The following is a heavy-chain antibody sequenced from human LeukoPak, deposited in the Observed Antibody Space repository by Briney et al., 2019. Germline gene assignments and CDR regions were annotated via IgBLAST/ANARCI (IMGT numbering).Heavy chain of an antibody. CDR3: AKGESGSSSWYFSYYFDY. Sequence: GGSLRLSCAASGFTFSSYAMSWVRQAPGKGLEWVSAISGSGGSTYYADSVKGRFTISRDNSKNTLYLQMNSLRAEDTAVYYCAKGESGSSSWYFSYYFDYWGQGTQVTVSS. CDR1: GFTFSSYA. V-gene: IGHV3-23*01. D-gene: IGHD6-13*01. CDR2: ISGSGGST. J-gene: IGHJ4*02.